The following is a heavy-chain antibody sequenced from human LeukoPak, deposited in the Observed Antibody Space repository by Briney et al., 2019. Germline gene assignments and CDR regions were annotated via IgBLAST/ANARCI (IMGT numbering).Heavy chain of an antibody. V-gene: IGHV1-18*01. CDR2: ISAYNGNT. CDR1: GYTFTSYG. D-gene: IGHD3-10*01. Sequence: GASVKVSCKASGYTFTSYGISWVRQAPGQGLEWMEWISAYNGNTNYAQKLQGRVTMTTDTSTSTAYMELRSLRSDDTAVYYCARSYGSGSYYRRYYFDYWGQGTLVTVSS. J-gene: IGHJ4*02. CDR3: ARSYGSGSYYRRYYFDY.